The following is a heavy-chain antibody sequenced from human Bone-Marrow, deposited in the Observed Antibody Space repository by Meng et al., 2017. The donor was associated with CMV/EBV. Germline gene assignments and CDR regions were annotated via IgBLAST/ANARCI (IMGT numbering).Heavy chain of an antibody. V-gene: IGHV1-2*06. D-gene: IGHD3-3*01. CDR1: GYTFSDYY. J-gene: IGHJ5*02. Sequence: ASVKVSCKASGYTFSDYYVQWVRQAPGQGLEWMGRMNPNGRDTRYAQKFQGRVTMTTDTSISAAYMEMNSLGSDDTAVYYCARVTYYDFWSGYFNWFDPWGQGTLVTVSS. CDR2: MNPNGRDT. CDR3: ARVTYYDFWSGYFNWFDP.